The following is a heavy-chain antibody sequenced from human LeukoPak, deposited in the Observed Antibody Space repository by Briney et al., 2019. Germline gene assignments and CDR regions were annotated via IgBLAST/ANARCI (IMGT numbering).Heavy chain of an antibody. Sequence: GGSLRLSCAASGFTFSSYAMSWLRQAPGKGLEWVSAISGSGGSTYYADSVKGRFTISRDNSKNTLYLQMNSLRAEDTAVYYCAKGSWDIVVVPAAIEFDHWGQGTLVTVSS. J-gene: IGHJ4*02. D-gene: IGHD2-2*01. CDR1: GFTFSSYA. V-gene: IGHV3-23*01. CDR3: AKGSWDIVVVPAAIEFDH. CDR2: ISGSGGST.